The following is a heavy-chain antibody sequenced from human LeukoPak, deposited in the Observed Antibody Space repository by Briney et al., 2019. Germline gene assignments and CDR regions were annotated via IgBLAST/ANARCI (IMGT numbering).Heavy chain of an antibody. Sequence: GASVKVSCKASGYTFTSYGISWVRQAPGQGLEWMGWISAYNGNTNYAQKLQGRVTMTTDTSTSTAYMELRSLRSDDTAVYYCARDTIFSYYYYMDVWGKGTTVTISS. CDR2: ISAYNGNT. V-gene: IGHV1-18*01. CDR3: ARDTIFSYYYYMDV. D-gene: IGHD3-9*01. J-gene: IGHJ6*03. CDR1: GYTFTSYG.